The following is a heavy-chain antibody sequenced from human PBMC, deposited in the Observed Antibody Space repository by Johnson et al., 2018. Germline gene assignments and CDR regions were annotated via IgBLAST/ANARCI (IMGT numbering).Heavy chain of an antibody. J-gene: IGHJ6*03. V-gene: IGHV1-69*09. CDR3: ARHGGYDFDKRYYMDV. Sequence: QVQLVQSGAEVKKPGSSVKVSCKASGGTFSSYTISWVRQAPGQGLEWMGRIIPILGIANYAQKFQGRVTITADKSTSTAYMELSSLRSEDTAVYYCARHGGYDFDKRYYMDVWGKGTTVTGSS. CDR2: IIPILGIA. D-gene: IGHD5-12*01. CDR1: GGTFSSYT.